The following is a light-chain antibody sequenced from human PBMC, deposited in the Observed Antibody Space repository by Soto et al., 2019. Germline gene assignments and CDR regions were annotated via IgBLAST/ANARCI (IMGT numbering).Light chain of an antibody. CDR3: SSYISRSRV. V-gene: IGLV2-14*01. CDR1: SSDVGGYNY. J-gene: IGLJ1*01. Sequence: QSALTQPASVSGSPGQSITIPCTGTSSDVGGYNYVSWYQQHPGKAPKLMIYEVSNRPSGVSNRFSGSKSGNTASLTISGLQAEDEADYYCSSYISRSRVFGTGTKLTVL. CDR2: EVS.